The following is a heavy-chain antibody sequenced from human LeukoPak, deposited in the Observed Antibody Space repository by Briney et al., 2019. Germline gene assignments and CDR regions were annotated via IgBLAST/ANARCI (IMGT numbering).Heavy chain of an antibody. J-gene: IGHJ4*02. Sequence: ASVKVSCKASGGTFSNYAISWVRQAPGQGLEWMGAIIPIFGTANYAQKFQGRVTITADESTGTAYMELSSLRSEDTAVYYCARGLVDYGPYYFDYWGQGTLVTVSS. V-gene: IGHV1-69*13. CDR2: IIPIFGTA. CDR1: GGTFSNYA. CDR3: ARGLVDYGPYYFDY. D-gene: IGHD4-17*01.